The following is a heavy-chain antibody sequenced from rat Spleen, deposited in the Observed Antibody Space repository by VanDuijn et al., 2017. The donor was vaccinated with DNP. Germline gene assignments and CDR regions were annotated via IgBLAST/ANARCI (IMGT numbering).Heavy chain of an antibody. D-gene: IGHD1-11*01. V-gene: IGHV5-25*01. Sequence: EVQLVESGGGLVQPGRSLKLSCAASGFTFSNYYMAWVRQAPKKGLEWVATISTSGSRTYYPDSVKGRFTISRDNAKSSLYLQMNSLKSEDTATYYCARHEAYDWFAYWGQGTLVTVSS. J-gene: IGHJ3*01. CDR3: ARHEAYDWFAY. CDR1: GFTFSNYY. CDR2: ISTSGSRT.